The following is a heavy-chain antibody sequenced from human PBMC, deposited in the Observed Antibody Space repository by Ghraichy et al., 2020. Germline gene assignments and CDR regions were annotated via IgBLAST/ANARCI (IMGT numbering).Heavy chain of an antibody. Sequence: SETLSLTCAVSGYSISSGYYWGWIRQPPGKGLEWIGSIYHSGSTYYNPSPKSRVTISVDTSKNQFSLKLSSVTAADTAVYCCAREGDCSSTSCYVVYWGQGTLVTVSS. CDR1: GYSISSGYY. J-gene: IGHJ4*02. V-gene: IGHV4-38-2*02. D-gene: IGHD2-2*01. CDR2: IYHSGST. CDR3: AREGDCSSTSCYVVY.